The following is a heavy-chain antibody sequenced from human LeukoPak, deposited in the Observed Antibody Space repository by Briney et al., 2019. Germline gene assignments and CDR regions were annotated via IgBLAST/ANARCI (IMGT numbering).Heavy chain of an antibody. CDR2: IYHGGST. J-gene: IGHJ6*03. Sequence: SETLSLTCTVSGGSISSSGYYWGWTRQPPGQGPVWIGRIYHGGSTSYNPSLKSRVTISVDTSKNQFSLKVSSVTAADTAVYYCARRATYYYYMDVWGKGTTVTVSS. D-gene: IGHD5-12*01. CDR3: ARRATYYYYMDV. V-gene: IGHV4-39*01. CDR1: GGSISSSGYY.